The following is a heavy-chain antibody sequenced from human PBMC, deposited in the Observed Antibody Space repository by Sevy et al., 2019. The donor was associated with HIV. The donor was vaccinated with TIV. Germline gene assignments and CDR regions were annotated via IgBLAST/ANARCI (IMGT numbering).Heavy chain of an antibody. CDR1: GFTFNIFP. J-gene: IGHJ4*02. Sequence: GGSLRLSCAASGFTFNIFPLHWVRQAPGKGLEWVTIMSFDGKYKYYADSVMGRFTISRDNSKNTLYLQMNNLRPGDTAIYYCARERKGGGLDYWGQGTLVTVSS. CDR2: MSFDGKYK. V-gene: IGHV3-30*04. D-gene: IGHD3-16*01. CDR3: ARERKGGGLDY.